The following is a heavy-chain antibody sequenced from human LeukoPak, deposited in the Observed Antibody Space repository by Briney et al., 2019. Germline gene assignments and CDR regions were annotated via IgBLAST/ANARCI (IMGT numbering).Heavy chain of an antibody. V-gene: IGHV4-4*07. J-gene: IGHJ6*03. CDR3: ARESSGSYYNPLGYMDV. Sequence: SETLSLTCTVSGGSISLYYWNWIRQSAGKGLEWIGRIFTTGITNYKSSLKSRVTMSVDTSKNQFSLNLTSVTAADTAVYYCARESSGSYYNPLGYMDVWGKGTTVTVSS. D-gene: IGHD3-10*01. CDR2: IFTTGIT. CDR1: GGSISLYY.